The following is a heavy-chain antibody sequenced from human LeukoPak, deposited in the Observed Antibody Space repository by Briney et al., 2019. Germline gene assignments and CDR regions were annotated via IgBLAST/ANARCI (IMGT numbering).Heavy chain of an antibody. CDR2: ISSSSSTI. J-gene: IGHJ4*02. V-gene: IGHV3-48*04. CDR1: GFTFNTYS. Sequence: GGSLRLSCVASGFTFNTYSMNWVRQAPGKGLEWVSYISSSSSTIYYADSVKGRFTISRDNAKNSLYLQMNSLRAEDTAVYYCARGKIAAAGTFDYWGQGTLVTVSS. D-gene: IGHD6-13*01. CDR3: ARGKIAAAGTFDY.